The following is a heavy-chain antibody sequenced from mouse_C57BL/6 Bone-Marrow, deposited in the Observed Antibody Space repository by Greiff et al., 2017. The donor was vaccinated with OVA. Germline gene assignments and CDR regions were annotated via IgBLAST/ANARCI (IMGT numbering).Heavy chain of an antibody. D-gene: IGHD2-1*01. Sequence: VQLQQSGPVLVKPGASVKMSCKASGYTFTDYYMNWVKQSHGKSLEWIGVINPYNGGTSYNQKFKGKATLTVDKSSSTAYMELNSLTSEDSAVYCCARAIYYCAWFAYWGQGTLVTVSA. CDR3: ARAIYYCAWFAY. V-gene: IGHV1-19*01. J-gene: IGHJ3*01. CDR1: GYTFTDYY. CDR2: INPYNGGT.